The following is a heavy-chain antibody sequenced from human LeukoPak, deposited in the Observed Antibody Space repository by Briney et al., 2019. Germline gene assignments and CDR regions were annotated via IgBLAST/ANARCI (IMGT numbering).Heavy chain of an antibody. CDR3: AKRKTEEYSRSTGAFDI. D-gene: IGHD6-6*01. CDR1: GFTFSSYA. Sequence: PGGSLRLSCAASGFTFSSYALSWVRQAPGKGLEWVSAISGSGDTTYYADSVKGRFTISRDNSKNKLYLQMNSLRAEDTAVYYCAKRKTEEYSRSTGAFDIWGQGTMVTVSS. V-gene: IGHV3-23*01. CDR2: ISGSGDTT. J-gene: IGHJ3*02.